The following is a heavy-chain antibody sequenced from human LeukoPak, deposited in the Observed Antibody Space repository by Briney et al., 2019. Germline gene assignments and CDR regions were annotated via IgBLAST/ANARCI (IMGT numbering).Heavy chain of an antibody. CDR1: GFSFDEYA. CDR3: TKDRGGSSQLGDAFDV. CDR2: ISYSSETT. Sequence: ETGRSLRLSCTASGFSFDEYAMHWVRQVPGKGLVWVSGISYSSETTGYVDSVKGRFAISRDNAKNSLYLQMNSLRAEDTALYYCTKDRGGSSQLGDAFDVWGQGTMVSVSS. D-gene: IGHD1-26*01. J-gene: IGHJ3*01. V-gene: IGHV3-9*01.